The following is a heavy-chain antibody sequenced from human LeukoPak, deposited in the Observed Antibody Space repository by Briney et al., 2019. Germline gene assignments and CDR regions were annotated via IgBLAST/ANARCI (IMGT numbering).Heavy chain of an antibody. CDR2: IRRKAYGCTK. D-gene: IGHD5-18*01. CDR1: GFTLGDYA. V-gene: IGHV3-49*04. CDR3: TRARIQLWSDAFDI. Sequence: GGSLRLSCTASGFTLGDYAMSWVSQAPGKGMEWVGFIRRKAYGCTKEYAASVKGKFTISRDDSKSISYLQMNSLKTEDTAVYYCTRARIQLWSDAFDIWGQGTMVTVSS. J-gene: IGHJ3*02.